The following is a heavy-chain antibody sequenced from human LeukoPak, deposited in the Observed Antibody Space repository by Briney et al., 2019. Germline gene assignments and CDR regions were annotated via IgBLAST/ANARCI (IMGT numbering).Heavy chain of an antibody. CDR3: AKKFYMTSAGTGAFDV. D-gene: IGHD6-13*01. CDR1: GFTFSSYG. Sequence: PGGSLRLSCAASGFTFSSYGMHWVRQAPGKGLEWVAVISYDGSNKYYADSVKGRFTISRDNSKNTLYLQMNSLRAEDTAIYYCAKKFYMTSAGTGAFDVWGQGTMVTVSS. J-gene: IGHJ3*01. V-gene: IGHV3-30*18. CDR2: ISYDGSNK.